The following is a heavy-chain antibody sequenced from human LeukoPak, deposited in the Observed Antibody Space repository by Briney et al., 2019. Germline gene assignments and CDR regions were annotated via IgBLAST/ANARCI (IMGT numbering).Heavy chain of an antibody. CDR3: ARGRVANWNYGWFDT. Sequence: SETLSLTCAAYGGSFSGYYWSWIRQPPGKGLEWIGEVNHSGSTNYNPSLKSRVTISVDTSKNQFSLKLSSVTAADTAVYYCARGRVANWNYGWFDTWGQGTLVTVSS. V-gene: IGHV4-34*01. D-gene: IGHD1-7*01. CDR2: VNHSGST. J-gene: IGHJ5*02. CDR1: GGSFSGYY.